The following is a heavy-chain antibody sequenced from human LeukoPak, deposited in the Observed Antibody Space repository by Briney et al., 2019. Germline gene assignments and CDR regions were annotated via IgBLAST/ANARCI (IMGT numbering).Heavy chain of an antibody. CDR2: IYYSGST. J-gene: IGHJ4*02. Sequence: SETLSLTCSVSGGSISSSNYYWGWIRQPPGKGLEWIGCIYYSGSTYYNASVKSRVTLSVDTSKNQFSLKLSSVTAADTAVYYCARDSGHYDFWSGYYVPTYYFDYWGQGTLVTVSS. CDR1: GGSISSSNYY. CDR3: ARDSGHYDFWSGYYVPTYYFDY. V-gene: IGHV4-39*07. D-gene: IGHD3-3*01.